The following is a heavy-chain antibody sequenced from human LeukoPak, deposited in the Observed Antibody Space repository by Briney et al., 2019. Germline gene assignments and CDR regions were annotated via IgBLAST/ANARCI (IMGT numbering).Heavy chain of an antibody. J-gene: IGHJ4*02. D-gene: IGHD5-24*01. CDR3: ARDLIAFGKRWLQPSFDY. CDR1: GYTFTSYG. CDR2: ISAYNGNT. Sequence: GASVTVSCKASGYTFTSYGISWVRQAPGRGLEWMGWISAYNGNTNYAQKLQGRVTMTTDTSTSTAYMELRSLRSDDTAVYYCARDLIAFGKRWLQPSFDYWGQGTLVTVSS. V-gene: IGHV1-18*01.